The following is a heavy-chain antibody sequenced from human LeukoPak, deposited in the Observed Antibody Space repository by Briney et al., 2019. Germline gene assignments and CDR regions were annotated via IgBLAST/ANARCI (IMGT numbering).Heavy chain of an antibody. Sequence: GGSLRLSCAASGFTFSSYAMSWVRQAPGKGLEWVSAINGNGGSTYYADSVKGRLTISRDNSRNTLYLQMNSLRAEDTAVYYCAKVGHYDFWSGYTSFDYWGQGTLITVSS. CDR2: INGNGGST. V-gene: IGHV3-23*01. J-gene: IGHJ4*02. D-gene: IGHD3-3*01. CDR3: AKVGHYDFWSGYTSFDY. CDR1: GFTFSSYA.